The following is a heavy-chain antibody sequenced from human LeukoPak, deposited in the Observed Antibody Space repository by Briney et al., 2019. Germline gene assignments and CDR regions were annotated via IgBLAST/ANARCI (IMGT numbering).Heavy chain of an antibody. D-gene: IGHD2-2*01. CDR1: GFTFTSYA. CDR2: ISYDGSNK. V-gene: IGHV3-30-3*01. J-gene: IGHJ5*02. CDR3: ARDSIVVPAAMIKNWFDP. Sequence: GGSLRLSCAASGFTFTSYAMHWVRQAPGKGLEWVAVISYDGSNKYYADYVKGRFTISRDTSKSTLYLQMNSLRAEDTAVYYCARDSIVVPAAMIKNWFDPWGQGTLVTVSS.